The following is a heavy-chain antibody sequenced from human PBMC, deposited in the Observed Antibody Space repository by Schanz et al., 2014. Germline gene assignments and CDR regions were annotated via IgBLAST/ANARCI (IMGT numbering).Heavy chain of an antibody. D-gene: IGHD3-3*01. CDR1: GFTFSAYG. Sequence: VQLVESGGGVVQPGRSLRLSCAASGFTFSAYGMHWVRQAPGKGLEWVSSISRSSSSIYYADSVKGRFTVSRDNAKNSLFLQMNSLRAEDTAVYYCARADFWTGYASLDYYYGMDVWGQGTTVTVSS. CDR3: ARADFWTGYASLDYYYGMDV. CDR2: ISRSSSSI. V-gene: IGHV3-21*01. J-gene: IGHJ6*02.